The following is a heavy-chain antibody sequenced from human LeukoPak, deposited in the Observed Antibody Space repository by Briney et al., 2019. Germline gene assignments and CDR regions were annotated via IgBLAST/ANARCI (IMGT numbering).Heavy chain of an antibody. CDR2: IYYSGSS. CDR1: GGSISSSSSY. J-gene: IGHJ4*02. Sequence: PSETLSLTCSVSGGSISSSSSYWGWIRQPPGKGLEWIGSIYYSGSSFDNPALKSRVTISVDTSKNQFSLKLSSVTAADTAVYYCARENDYGDYVDYWGQGTLVTVSS. V-gene: IGHV4-39*07. D-gene: IGHD4-17*01. CDR3: ARENDYGDYVDY.